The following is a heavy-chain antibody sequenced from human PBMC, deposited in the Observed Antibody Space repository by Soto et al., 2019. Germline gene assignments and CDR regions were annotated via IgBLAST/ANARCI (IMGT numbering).Heavy chain of an antibody. Sequence: PGASLKISCKGSGYSFTSYWIGWVRQMPGKDLEWMGIIYPGDSDTRYSPSFQGQVTTSADKSISTAYLQWSSLKASDTASYYCARRGWSNESLEIWCQGTMVTVSS. V-gene: IGHV5-51*01. CDR1: GYSFTSYW. CDR3: ARRGWSNESLEI. D-gene: IGHD6-19*01. J-gene: IGHJ3*02. CDR2: IYPGDSDT.